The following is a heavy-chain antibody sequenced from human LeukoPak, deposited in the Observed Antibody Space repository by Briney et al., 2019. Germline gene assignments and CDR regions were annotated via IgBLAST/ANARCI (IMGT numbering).Heavy chain of an antibody. CDR3: ARDRVRGVIIDYNWFDP. D-gene: IGHD3-10*01. V-gene: IGHV1-2*02. J-gene: IGHJ5*02. CDR2: INPNSGGT. CDR1: GYTFTGYY. Sequence: GASVKVSCEASGYTFTGYYMHWVRQAPGQGLEWMGWINPNSGGTNYAQKFQGRVTMTRDTSISTAYMELSRLRSDDTAVYYCARDRVRGVIIDYNWFDPWGQGTLVTVSS.